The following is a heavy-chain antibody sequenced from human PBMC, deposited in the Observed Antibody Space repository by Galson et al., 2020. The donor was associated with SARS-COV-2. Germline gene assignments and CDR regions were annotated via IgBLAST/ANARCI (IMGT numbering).Heavy chain of an antibody. D-gene: IGHD3-22*01. Sequence: SQTLSLTCTVSGGSISSYYWSWIRQPAGKGLEWIGRIYTSGSTNYNPSLKSRVTMSVDTSKNQFSLKLSSVTAADTAVYYCARDEGSGYRIDAFDSWGQGTMVTVSS. CDR2: IYTSGST. CDR3: ARDEGSGYRIDAFDS. J-gene: IGHJ3*02. V-gene: IGHV4-4*07. CDR1: GGSISSYY.